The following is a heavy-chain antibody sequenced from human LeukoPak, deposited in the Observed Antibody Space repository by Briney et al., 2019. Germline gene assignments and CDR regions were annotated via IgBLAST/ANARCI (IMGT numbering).Heavy chain of an antibody. V-gene: IGHV4-59*01. CDR3: ARGHMMVRGVILGVWFDP. D-gene: IGHD3-10*01. Sequence: SETLSLTCSVSGDSIYWSWVRQSPGKGLQWIGTVYYSGATNYNPSLASRVTMSLDMSKSQFSLKLSSVTAADTAVYYCARGHMMVRGVILGVWFDPWGQGTLVTVSS. CDR2: VYYSGAT. J-gene: IGHJ5*02. CDR1: GDSIY.